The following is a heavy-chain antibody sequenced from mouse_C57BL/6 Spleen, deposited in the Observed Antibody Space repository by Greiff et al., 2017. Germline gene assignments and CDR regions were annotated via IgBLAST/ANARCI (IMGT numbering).Heavy chain of an antibody. CDR2: ILPGSGST. V-gene: IGHV1-9*01. CDR3: GRVGGNFAY. D-gene: IGHD2-1*01. CDR1: GFTFTGSW. Sequence: QVQLQQSGAELMKPGASVKLSCTATGFTFTGSWIEWVKQRPGHGLEWIGEILPGSGSTNYTEKFKGKATFTADTSSNTAYMQLSRLTTEDSAHYYCGRVGGNFAYWGQGTLGTVSA. J-gene: IGHJ3*01.